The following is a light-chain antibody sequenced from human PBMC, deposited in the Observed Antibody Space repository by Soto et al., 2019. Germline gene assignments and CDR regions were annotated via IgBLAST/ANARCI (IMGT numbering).Light chain of an antibody. CDR1: SSDVGGYNY. J-gene: IGLJ3*02. Sequence: QAVVTQPASVSGSPGQSITISCTGTSSDVGGYNYVSWYQQHPGKAPKLMIYGVSNRPSGVSNRFSGSKSGNTASLTISGLQAEDEADYYCTSYANSSVVFGGGTKVTVL. CDR3: TSYANSSVV. V-gene: IGLV2-14*01. CDR2: GVS.